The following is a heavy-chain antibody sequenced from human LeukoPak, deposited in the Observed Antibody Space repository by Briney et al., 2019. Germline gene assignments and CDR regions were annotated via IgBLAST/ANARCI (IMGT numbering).Heavy chain of an antibody. CDR1: GFTFSSYW. CDR2: IKEDGSEK. CDR3: ARDRFMDV. Sequence: PGGSLRLSCADSGFTFSSYWMSWVRQAPGKGLEWVANIKEDGSEKYCVDSVKGRFTISRDNAKNSLYLQMNSLRAEDTAVYYCARDRFMDVWGRGTTVTVSS. J-gene: IGHJ6*02. V-gene: IGHV3-7*01. D-gene: IGHD3-16*01.